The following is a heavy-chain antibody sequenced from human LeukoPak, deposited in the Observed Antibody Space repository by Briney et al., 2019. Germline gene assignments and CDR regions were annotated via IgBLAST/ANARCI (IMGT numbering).Heavy chain of an antibody. V-gene: IGHV1-69*05. CDR3: ARSPYYYDSSGYDLDY. D-gene: IGHD3-22*01. CDR2: IIPIFGTA. J-gene: IGHJ4*02. Sequence: SVKVSCKAPGGTFSSYAISWVRQAPGQGLEWMGGIIPIFGTANYAQKFQGRVTITTDESTSTAYMELSSLRSEDTAVYYCARSPYYYDSSGYDLDYWGQGTLVTVSS. CDR1: GGTFSSYA.